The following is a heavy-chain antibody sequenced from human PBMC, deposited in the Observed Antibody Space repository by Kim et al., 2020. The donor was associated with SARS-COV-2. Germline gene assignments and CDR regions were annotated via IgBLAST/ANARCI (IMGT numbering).Heavy chain of an antibody. CDR3: ATAGGYCSGGSCYTFDY. D-gene: IGHD2-15*01. V-gene: IGHV4-39*01. Sequence: LRSRVIISVDTSKNQFSLKMSSVTAADTAVYYCATAGGYCSGGSCYTFDYWGQGTLVTVSS. J-gene: IGHJ4*02.